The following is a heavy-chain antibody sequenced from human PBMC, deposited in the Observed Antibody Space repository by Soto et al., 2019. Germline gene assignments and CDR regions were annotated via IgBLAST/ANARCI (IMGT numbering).Heavy chain of an antibody. V-gene: IGHV1-58*01. D-gene: IGHD5-18*01. CDR2: IVVGSGNT. J-gene: IGHJ4*02. Sequence: RASVKVSCKASGFTFTSSAVQWVRQARGQRLEWIGWIVVGSGNTNYAQKFQERVTITRGMSTSTAYMELSSLRSEDTAVYYCAAAYSYGPTAFDYWGQGTLVTVSS. CDR1: GFTFTSSA. CDR3: AAAYSYGPTAFDY.